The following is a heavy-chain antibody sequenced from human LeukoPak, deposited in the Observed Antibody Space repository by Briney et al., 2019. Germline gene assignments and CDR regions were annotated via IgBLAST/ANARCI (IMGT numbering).Heavy chain of an antibody. J-gene: IGHJ6*03. V-gene: IGHV4-39*01. Sequence: SETLSLTCTVSGGSINSSSYFWVWIRQPPGKGLEWIGSIYYSGTTYYNASLKSRVTISVDTSQNQFSLKVNSVTAADTAVYYCARLAYRITMVRGVTSYYMDVWGKGTTVTISS. CDR2: IYYSGTT. D-gene: IGHD3-10*01. CDR3: ARLAYRITMVRGVTSYYMDV. CDR1: GGSINSSSYF.